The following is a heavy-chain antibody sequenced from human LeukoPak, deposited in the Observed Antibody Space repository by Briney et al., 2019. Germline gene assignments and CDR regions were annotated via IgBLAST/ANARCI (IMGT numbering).Heavy chain of an antibody. CDR3: ARYGSGSYELDY. D-gene: IGHD3-10*01. Sequence: GGSLRLSCAASGFTFSSYAMSWVRQAPGKGLEWVSSISSSSSYIYYADSVKGRFTISRDNAKNSLYLQMNSLRAEDTAVYCCARYGSGSYELDYWGQGTLVTVSS. J-gene: IGHJ4*02. CDR2: ISSSSSYI. CDR1: GFTFSSYA. V-gene: IGHV3-21*01.